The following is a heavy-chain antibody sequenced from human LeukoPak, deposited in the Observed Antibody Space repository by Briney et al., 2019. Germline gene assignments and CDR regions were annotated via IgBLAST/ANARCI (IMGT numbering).Heavy chain of an antibody. CDR2: ISWNSGGI. D-gene: IGHD3-22*01. CDR3: AKDYYDSGGYYFDY. CDR1: GFTFDDYA. Sequence: GGSLRLSCAASGFTFDDYAMHWVRQAPGKGLEWVSGISWNSGGIGYADSVKGRFTISRDNAKNSLYLQMNSLRAEDTALYYCAKDYYDSGGYYFDYWGQGTLVTVSS. J-gene: IGHJ4*02. V-gene: IGHV3-9*01.